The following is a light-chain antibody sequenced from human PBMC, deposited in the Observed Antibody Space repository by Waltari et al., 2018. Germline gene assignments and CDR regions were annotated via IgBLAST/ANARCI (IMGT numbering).Light chain of an antibody. J-gene: IGLJ2*01. CDR2: EVF. CDR1: SSDVVGYDY. V-gene: IGLV2-14*01. Sequence: QSALTQPASVSGSPGQSITISCPATSSDVVGYDYVSWCQQHPGKAPKLMIYEVFYRPSGVADRFSGSKSGNPASLTISGLQAEDEADYYCSSYTSSDTLEVIFGGGTKLTVL. CDR3: SSYTSSDTLEVI.